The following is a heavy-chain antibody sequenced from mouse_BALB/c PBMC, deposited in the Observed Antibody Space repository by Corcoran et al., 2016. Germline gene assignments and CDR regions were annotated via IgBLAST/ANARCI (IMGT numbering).Heavy chain of an antibody. CDR2: IYPYNGDT. V-gene: IGHV1S136*01. CDR1: GYTFTSYV. CDR3: AREVPGGYPFYY. D-gene: IGHD2-2*01. Sequence: EVQLQQSGPEQVKPGASVKMSCKASGYTFTSYVMQRVKQKPGQGLEWIGYIYPYNGDTKYNEKFKGTAKLTSDKSSITAYMELSSLTSEDSAVYYCAREVPGGYPFYYWGQVTTLTVSS. J-gene: IGHJ2*01.